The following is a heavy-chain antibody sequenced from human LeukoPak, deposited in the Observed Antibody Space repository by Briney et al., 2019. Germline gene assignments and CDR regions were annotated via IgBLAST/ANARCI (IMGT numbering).Heavy chain of an antibody. CDR1: GGFISSHF. J-gene: IGHJ6*02. V-gene: IGHV4-59*11. CDR3: ARGGYYSDSSGYYYNNYYGMAV. CDR2: FSDSGST. Sequence: SSETLSLTCSVSGGFISSHFWSWIRQPPGKGLEWIGHFSDSGSTNYNPSLKSRVTISVDTYKNQFSLKLTSVTAADTAVYYCARGGYYSDSSGYYYNNYYGMAVWGQGTTVTVSS. D-gene: IGHD3-22*01.